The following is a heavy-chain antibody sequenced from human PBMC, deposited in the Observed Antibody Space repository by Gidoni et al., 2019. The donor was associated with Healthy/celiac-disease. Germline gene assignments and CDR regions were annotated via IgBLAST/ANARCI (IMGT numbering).Heavy chain of an antibody. D-gene: IGHD6-13*01. Sequence: QVQLQQWGAGLLKPSETLSLTCAVYGGSFSGYYWSWIRQPLGKGLEWIGEIDHSGNTNYNPTLKCRITISVDTSKNQFSLKLSSVTAADTAVYYCARNPGVAAAGIIWFDPWGQGTLVTVSS. CDR2: IDHSGNT. V-gene: IGHV4-34*01. CDR1: GGSFSGYY. J-gene: IGHJ5*02. CDR3: ARNPGVAAAGIIWFDP.